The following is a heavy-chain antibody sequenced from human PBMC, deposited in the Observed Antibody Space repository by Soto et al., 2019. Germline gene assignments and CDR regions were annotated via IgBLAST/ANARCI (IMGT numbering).Heavy chain of an antibody. CDR1: GYTFPSYG. J-gene: IGHJ5*02. V-gene: IGHV1-18*01. CDR3: ARDLDSSSSFVDWFDP. Sequence: GASVKVSCKASGYTFPSYGISWVRQAPGQGLEWMGWIRAYSGNTNYAQKLQGRVTMTTDTSTSTAYMELRSLRSDDTAVYYCARDLDSSSSFVDWFDPWGQGTLVTVSS. CDR2: IRAYSGNT. D-gene: IGHD6-6*01.